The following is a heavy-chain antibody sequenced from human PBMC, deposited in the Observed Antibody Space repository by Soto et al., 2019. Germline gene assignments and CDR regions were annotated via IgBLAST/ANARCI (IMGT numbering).Heavy chain of an antibody. D-gene: IGHD3-9*01. J-gene: IGHJ4*02. CDR3: ASYDWDSRGVLEN. Sequence: QVQLVESGGDLVKTGGSLRLSCVASGFTFSDYYMSWIRQAPGKGLEWLSYISSSSGDTNYADSVEGRFTISRDNAKNSLFLQMNSLRAEDTAVYYCASYDWDSRGVLENWGKGTLVTVSS. CDR1: GFTFSDYY. V-gene: IGHV3-11*05. CDR2: ISSSSGDT.